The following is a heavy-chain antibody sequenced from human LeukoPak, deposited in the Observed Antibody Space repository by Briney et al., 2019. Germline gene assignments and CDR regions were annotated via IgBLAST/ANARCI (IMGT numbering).Heavy chain of an antibody. Sequence: ASVKVSYEPSGYTFTSYGISWVRQAPGQGLEWMGWISAYNGNTNYTQKLQGRVTMTTDTSPSTAYMEPRSLTSDDTAVYYCARVEYDILTEADYVMDVWGQGTTVSVS. V-gene: IGHV1-18*01. CDR2: ISAYNGNT. J-gene: IGHJ6*02. CDR3: ARVEYDILTEADYVMDV. D-gene: IGHD3-9*01. CDR1: GYTFTSYG.